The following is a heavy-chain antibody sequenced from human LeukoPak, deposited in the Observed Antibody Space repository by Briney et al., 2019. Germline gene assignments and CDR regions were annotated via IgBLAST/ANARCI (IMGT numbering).Heavy chain of an antibody. J-gene: IGHJ3*02. CDR3: ARDGSSGLAFDI. CDR1: GGSISSYY. V-gene: IGHV4-59*01. CDR2: IYYSGST. Sequence: SETLSLTCTVSGGSISSYYWSWIRQPPGKGLEWIGYIYYSGSTNYNPSLKSRVTISVDTSKNQSSLKLSSVTAADTAVYYCARDGSSGLAFDIWGQGTMVTVSS. D-gene: IGHD6-19*01.